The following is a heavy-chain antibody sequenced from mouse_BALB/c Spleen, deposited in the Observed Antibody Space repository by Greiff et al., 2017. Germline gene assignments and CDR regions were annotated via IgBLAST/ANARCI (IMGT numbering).Heavy chain of an antibody. D-gene: IGHD1-1*01. CDR1: GFSLTSYG. CDR2: IWAGGST. J-gene: IGHJ4*01. Sequence: QVQLQQSGPGLVAPSQSLSITCTVSGFSLTSYGVHWVRQPPGKGLEWLGVIWAGGSTNYNSALMSRLSISKDNSKSQVFLKMNSLQTDDTAMYYCARGRDYYGPYYAMDYWGQGTSVTVSS. V-gene: IGHV2-9*02. CDR3: ARGRDYYGPYYAMDY.